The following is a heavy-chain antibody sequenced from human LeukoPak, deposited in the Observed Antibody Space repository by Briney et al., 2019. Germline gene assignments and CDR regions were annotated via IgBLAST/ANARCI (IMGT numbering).Heavy chain of an antibody. CDR2: ISGSGGST. V-gene: IGHV3-23*01. J-gene: IGHJ4*02. CDR3: AKDLVPYYFDY. Sequence: GGSLRLSCAASGFTFSSYAMSWVRQAPGKGLEWVSAISGSGGSTYYADSVKGRFTISRDNSKNTLYQQMISLRAEDTAVYYCAKDLVPYYFDYWGQGTLVTVSS. D-gene: IGHD6-6*01. CDR1: GFTFSSYA.